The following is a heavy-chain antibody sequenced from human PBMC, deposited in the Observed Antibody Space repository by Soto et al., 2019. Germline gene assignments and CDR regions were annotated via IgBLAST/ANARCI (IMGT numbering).Heavy chain of an antibody. CDR2: INHSGST. V-gene: IGHV4-34*01. J-gene: IGHJ5*02. Sequence: SETLSLTCAVYGGSFSGYYWSWIRQPPGKGLEWIGEINHSGSTNYNPSLKSRVTISVDTSKNQFSLKLSSVTAADTAVYYCARDGDTEYTWGQGTLVTVSS. D-gene: IGHD4-17*01. CDR3: ARDGDTEYT. CDR1: GGSFSGYY.